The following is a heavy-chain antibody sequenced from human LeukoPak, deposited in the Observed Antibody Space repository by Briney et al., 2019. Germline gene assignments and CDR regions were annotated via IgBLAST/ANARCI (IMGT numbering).Heavy chain of an antibody. J-gene: IGHJ4*02. Sequence: GGSLRLSCAASGFTFSSYWMSWVRQAPGKGLEWVGNIKGDGSDKYYVDSVKGRFTISRDNAKNSLYLQMNSLRAEDTAVYYCARDPAAWDYWGQGTLVTDSS. D-gene: IGHD2-2*01. CDR3: ARDPAAWDY. V-gene: IGHV3-7*01. CDR2: IKGDGSDK. CDR1: GFTFSSYW.